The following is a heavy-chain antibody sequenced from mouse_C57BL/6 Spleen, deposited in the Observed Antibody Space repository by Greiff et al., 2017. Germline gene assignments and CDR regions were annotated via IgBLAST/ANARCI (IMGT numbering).Heavy chain of an antibody. J-gene: IGHJ2*01. CDR1: GYTFTSYW. Sequence: QVQLQQPGAELVRPGTSVKLSCKASGYTFTSYWMHWVKQRPGQGLEWIGVIDPSDSYTNYNQKFKGKATLTVDTSSSTAYMQLSSLTSEDSAVYYWARWGEGYWGQGTTLTVSS. CDR3: ARWGEGY. V-gene: IGHV1-59*01. CDR2: IDPSDSYT.